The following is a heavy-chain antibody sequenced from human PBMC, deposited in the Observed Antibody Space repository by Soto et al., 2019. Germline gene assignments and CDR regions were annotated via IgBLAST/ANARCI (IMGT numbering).Heavy chain of an antibody. CDR2: IDPRNGGT. CDR1: VYNFMYYY. CDR3: ARVLYRNVIHE. V-gene: IGHV1-2*02. D-gene: IGHD5-18*01. Sequence: XSGKGSCKASVYNFMYYYIHWVRQAPGQGLEWMGWIDPRNGGTKYAQKFQDRLTLTTDTSTGTAFMELRRLTSDDTAVFFCARVLYRNVIHEWGQGTLVTVSS. J-gene: IGHJ1*01.